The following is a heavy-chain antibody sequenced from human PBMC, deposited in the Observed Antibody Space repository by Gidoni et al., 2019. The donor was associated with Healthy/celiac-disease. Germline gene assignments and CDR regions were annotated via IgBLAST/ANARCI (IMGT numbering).Heavy chain of an antibody. J-gene: IGHJ2*01. D-gene: IGHD6-19*01. Sequence: QVTLRESGPALVKPTQTLTLTCTFSGFSLSTSGMCVSWIRQPPGKALEWLALIDWDDDKYYSTSLKTRLTISKDTSKNQVVLTMTNMDPVDTATYCCAGIRSSSVAGTHWYFDLWGRGTLVTVSS. CDR1: GFSLSTSGMC. V-gene: IGHV2-70*01. CDR2: IDWDDDK. CDR3: AGIRSSSVAGTHWYFDL.